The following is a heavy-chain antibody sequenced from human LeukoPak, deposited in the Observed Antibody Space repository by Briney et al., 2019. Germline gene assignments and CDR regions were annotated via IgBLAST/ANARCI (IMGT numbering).Heavy chain of an antibody. J-gene: IGHJ5*02. V-gene: IGHV1-18*04. CDR3: ARDLLVICRSTHCQKDENWFDP. Sequence: GASVKVSCKASGYTFTSFGISWVRQAPGQGLEWMGWISGLSADIKYAQNFQGRVTMTTDTSTSTVYMELRSLRSDDTGVYYCARDLLVICRSTHCQKDENWFDPWGQGTLVIVSS. CDR1: GYTFTSFG. D-gene: IGHD2-2*01. CDR2: ISGLSADI.